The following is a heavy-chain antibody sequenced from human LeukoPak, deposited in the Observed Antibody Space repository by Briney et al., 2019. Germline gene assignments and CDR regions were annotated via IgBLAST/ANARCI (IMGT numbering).Heavy chain of an antibody. D-gene: IGHD2-2*01. CDR2: ISANNGNT. J-gene: IGHJ5*02. Sequence: ASVKVSCKASGYNFGIFGMSWVRQAPGQGLEWMGWISANNGNTKYAQKLQGRVTMTTDTSTSTAYMELRSLRSDDTAVYYCARVGVVVPAAWFDPWGQGTLVTVSS. CDR1: GYNFGIFG. CDR3: ARVGVVVPAAWFDP. V-gene: IGHV1-18*01.